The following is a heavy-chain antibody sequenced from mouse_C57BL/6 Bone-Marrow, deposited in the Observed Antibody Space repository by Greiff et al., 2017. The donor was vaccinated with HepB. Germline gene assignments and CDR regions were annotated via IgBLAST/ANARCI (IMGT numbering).Heavy chain of an antibody. V-gene: IGHV5-15*01. CDR2: ISNLAYSI. J-gene: IGHJ1*03. D-gene: IGHD1-1*01. Sequence: EVKLVESGGGLVQPGGSLKLSCAASGFTFSDYGMAWVRQAPRKGPEWVAFISNLAYSIYYADTVTGRFTISRENAKNTLYLEMSSLRSEDTAMYYCARHGSSYGGWYFDVWGTGTTVTVSS. CDR1: GFTFSDYG. CDR3: ARHGSSYGGWYFDV.